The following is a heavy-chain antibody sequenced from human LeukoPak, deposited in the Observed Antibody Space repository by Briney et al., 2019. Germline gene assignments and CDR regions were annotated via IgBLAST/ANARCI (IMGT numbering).Heavy chain of an antibody. CDR2: IYYTGGT. V-gene: IGHV4-59*02. Sequence: SETLTLTCTVSGGSVSGDSWTWIRQPAGKGLGWIGYIYYTGGTNYNPSLKSRVAMSVDTSKNQFSLKLTSVTAADTAVYYCARNGFRTYCGDGCYSDYMDVWGQGTTVTVAS. CDR1: GGSVSGDS. CDR3: ARNGFRTYCGDGCYSDYMDV. D-gene: IGHD2-21*02. J-gene: IGHJ6*03.